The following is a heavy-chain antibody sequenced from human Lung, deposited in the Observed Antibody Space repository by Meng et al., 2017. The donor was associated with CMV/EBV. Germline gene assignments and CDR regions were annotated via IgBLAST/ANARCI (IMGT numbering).Heavy chain of an antibody. V-gene: IGHV7-4-1*02. CDR3: ARGDYYDSSGLDY. CDR2: INTNTGNP. J-gene: IGHJ4*02. CDR1: GNTFTSYS. Sequence: QVQREQFGTTLNEPGAPLKFAFKAAGNTFTSYSMNWVRQAPVQGLEWMGWINTNTGNPTYAQGFTGRFVFSLDTSVSTAYLQISSLKAEDTAVYYCARGDYYDSSGLDYWGQGTLVTVSS. D-gene: IGHD3-22*01.